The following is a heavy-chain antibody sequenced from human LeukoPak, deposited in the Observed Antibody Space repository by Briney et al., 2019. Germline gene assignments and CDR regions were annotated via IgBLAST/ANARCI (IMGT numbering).Heavy chain of an antibody. Sequence: SETLSLTCTVSGGSISSYYWSWIRQPPGKGLEWIGYIYYSGSTTYNPPLKSRVTISVETSKNQFSLRLRSVTAADTAIYYCARHIPGNPYFDYWGQGTLVTVSS. CDR1: GGSISSYY. CDR2: IYYSGST. CDR3: ARHIPGNPYFDY. D-gene: IGHD2/OR15-2a*01. V-gene: IGHV4-59*08. J-gene: IGHJ4*02.